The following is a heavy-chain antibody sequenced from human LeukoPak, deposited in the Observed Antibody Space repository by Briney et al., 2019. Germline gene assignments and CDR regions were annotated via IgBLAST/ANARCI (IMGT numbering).Heavy chain of an antibody. CDR1: GFTFSSYG. CDR2: IRYDGSNK. V-gene: IGHV3-30*02. J-gene: IGHJ6*03. D-gene: IGHD3-3*01. CDR3: AKGEWAYYYYMDV. Sequence: GGSLRLSCAASGFTFSSYGMHWVRQAPGKGLEWVAFIRYDGSNKYYADSVKGRFTISRDNSKNTLYLQMNSLRAEDTAVYYCAKGEWAYYYYMDVWGKGTTVTVSS.